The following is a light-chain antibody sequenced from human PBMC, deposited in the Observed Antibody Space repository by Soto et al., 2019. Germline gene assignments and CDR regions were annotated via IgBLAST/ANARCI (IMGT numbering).Light chain of an antibody. CDR1: QSLLHSNGHTY. J-gene: IGKJ4*01. Sequence: DIVVTQSPLSLPVTPGEPASISCRSSQSLLHSNGHTYLDWFLQKPGQSPQLLIHMGSNRASGVPDRFSGSGSGTDFTLKISRVEAEDVGIYYCMQSLQSRSFGGGTKVDIK. CDR2: MGS. V-gene: IGKV2-28*01. CDR3: MQSLQSRS.